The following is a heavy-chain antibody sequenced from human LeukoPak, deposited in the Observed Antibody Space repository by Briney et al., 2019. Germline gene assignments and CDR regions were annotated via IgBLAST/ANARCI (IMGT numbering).Heavy chain of an antibody. V-gene: IGHV3-53*01. J-gene: IGHJ4*02. CDR2: IYTDGST. CDR1: GFSVSTNY. D-gene: IGHD2-2*01. Sequence: GGSLRLSCAASGFSVSTNYMTWVRQAPGKGLEWVSVIYTDGSTFYADSVKGRFTMSRDNSKNTVYLQMTSLRAEDTAVYYCAKSEYQLSPFDYWGQGALVTVSS. CDR3: AKSEYQLSPFDY.